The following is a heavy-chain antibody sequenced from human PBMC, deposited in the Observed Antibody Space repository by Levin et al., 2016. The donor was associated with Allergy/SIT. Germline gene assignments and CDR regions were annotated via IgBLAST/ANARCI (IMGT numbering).Heavy chain of an antibody. CDR2: ITGVGYTT. J-gene: IGHJ4*02. V-gene: IGHV3-23*01. CDR3: TRGRAFDY. CDR1: GFSFSSYG. Sequence: GESLKISCAASGFSFSSYGMSWVRQAPGKGLEWVSGITGVGYTTYYVDSVKGRFTITRDNSKNTLYLQMNSLRAEDTARYYCTRGRAFDYWGQGTLVTVSS.